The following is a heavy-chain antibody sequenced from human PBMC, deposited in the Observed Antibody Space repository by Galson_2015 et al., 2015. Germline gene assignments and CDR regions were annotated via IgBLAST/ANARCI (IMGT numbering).Heavy chain of an antibody. V-gene: IGHV3-15*01. CDR2: IKSKTDGGTT. CDR3: TTDANGDYAFDI. CDR1: GFTFSNDW. D-gene: IGHD3-16*01. J-gene: IGHJ3*02. Sequence: SLRLSCAASGFTFSNDWMSWVRQAPGKGLEWVGRIKSKTDGGTTDYSAPEKVRFTISRDESKNTLYLQMISLKTEDTAVYYCTTDANGDYAFDIWRQGTRLT.